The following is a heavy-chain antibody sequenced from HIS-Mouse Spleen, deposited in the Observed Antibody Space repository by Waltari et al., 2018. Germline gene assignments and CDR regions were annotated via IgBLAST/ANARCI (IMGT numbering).Heavy chain of an antibody. J-gene: IGHJ3*02. CDR2: ISGSGGST. Sequence: EVQLLESGGGLVQPGGSLRLSCAASGFTFSSFEMRWVRQAPGKGLEWVSAISGSGGSTYYADSVKGRFTISRDNSKNTLYLQMNSLRAEDTAVYYCAKENPNFDAFDIWGQGTMVTVSS. CDR1: GFTFSSFE. CDR3: AKENPNFDAFDI. V-gene: IGHV3-23*01.